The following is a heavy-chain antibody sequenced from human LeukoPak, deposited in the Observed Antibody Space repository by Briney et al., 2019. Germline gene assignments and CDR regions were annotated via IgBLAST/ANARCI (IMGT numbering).Heavy chain of an antibody. V-gene: IGHV1-46*01. CDR2: INPSGGST. D-gene: IGHD5-12*01. Sequence: ASVKVSCKXSGYTFTSYYMHWVRQAPGRGLEWMGIINPSGGSTSYAQKFQGRVAMTRDTSTSTVYMELSSLRSEDTAVYYCASRGYSGYAVFDYWGQGTLVTVSS. J-gene: IGHJ4*02. CDR1: GYTFTSYY. CDR3: ASRGYSGYAVFDY.